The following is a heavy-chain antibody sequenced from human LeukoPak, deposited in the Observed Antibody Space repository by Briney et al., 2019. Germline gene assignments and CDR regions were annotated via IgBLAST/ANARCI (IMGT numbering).Heavy chain of an antibody. CDR2: IYSGGST. D-gene: IGHD6-13*01. CDR1: GFTVSSNY. Sequence: GGSLRLSCAASGFTVSSNYMSWVRQAPGKGLEWVSVIYSGGSTYYADSVKGRFTISRDNSKNTLFLQMNSLRAEDTAVYYCAKAHSNNWPGFDYWGQGSLVTVSS. J-gene: IGHJ4*02. V-gene: IGHV3-53*05. CDR3: AKAHSNNWPGFDY.